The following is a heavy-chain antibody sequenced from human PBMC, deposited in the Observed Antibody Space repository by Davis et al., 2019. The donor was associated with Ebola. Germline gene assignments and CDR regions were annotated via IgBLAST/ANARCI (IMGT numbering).Heavy chain of an antibody. V-gene: IGHV1-46*01. CDR1: GNIFTSYY. J-gene: IGHJ6*03. Sequence: ASVKVSCNASGNIFTSYYIHWVRQAPGQGLEWMGIINPGSGNTSYAQKFQGRVTMTRETSTSTAYMELSSLRSAGTAVYYCARKGVQDDVVVPAAPGGYYYYYMDVWGKGTTVTVSS. CDR3: ARKGVQDDVVVPAAPGGYYYYYMDV. CDR2: INPGSGNT. D-gene: IGHD2-2*01.